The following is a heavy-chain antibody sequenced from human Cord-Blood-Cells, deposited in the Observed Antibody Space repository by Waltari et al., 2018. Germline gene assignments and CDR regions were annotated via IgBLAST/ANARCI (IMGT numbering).Heavy chain of an antibody. D-gene: IGHD5-12*01. CDR1: GYTFPSSG. V-gene: IGHV1-18*04. CDR3: ARGFGYSGYDSAFTFDP. Sequence: VQLVQSGAEVKKPWASVKVSCKASGYTFPSSGISWVRQPPGQGLEWMGWISAYKGNTNYAQKLQGRVTMTTDTSTSTAYMELRSLRSDDTAVYYCARGFGYSGYDSAFTFDPWGQGTLVTVSS. J-gene: IGHJ5*02. CDR2: ISAYKGNT.